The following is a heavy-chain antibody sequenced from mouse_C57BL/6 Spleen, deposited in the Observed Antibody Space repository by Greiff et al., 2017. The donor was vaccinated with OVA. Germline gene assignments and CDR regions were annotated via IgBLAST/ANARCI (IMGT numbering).Heavy chain of an antibody. V-gene: IGHV3-6*01. CDR1: GYSITSGYY. D-gene: IGHD3-2*02. CDR3: ARDLDSSGTSFAY. CDR2: ISYDGSN. J-gene: IGHJ3*01. Sequence: EVKLQESGPGLVKPSQSLSLTCSVTGYSITSGYYWNWIRQFPGNKLEWMGYISYDGSNNYNPSLTNRISITRDTSKNQFFLKLNSVTTEDTATYYCARDLDSSGTSFAYWGQGTLVTVSA.